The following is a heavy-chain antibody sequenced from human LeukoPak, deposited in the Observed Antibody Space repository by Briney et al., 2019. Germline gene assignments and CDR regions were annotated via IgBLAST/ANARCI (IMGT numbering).Heavy chain of an antibody. CDR1: GYTFTSYD. D-gene: IGHD3-3*01. CDR2: MNPNSGNT. J-gene: IGHJ6*02. CDR3: ARSFWSGSDYGMDV. Sequence: GASVKVSCKASGYTFTSYDINWVRQATGQGLEWMGWMNPNSGNTGYAQKFQGRVTMTRNTSISTAYMELSSLRSEDTAVYYCARSFWSGSDYGMDVWGQGTTVTVSS. V-gene: IGHV1-8*01.